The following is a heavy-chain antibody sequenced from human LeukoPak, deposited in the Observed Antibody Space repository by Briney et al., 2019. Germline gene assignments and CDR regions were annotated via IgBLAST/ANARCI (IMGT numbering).Heavy chain of an antibody. CDR3: ARDPITMVRGVSYYYGMDV. V-gene: IGHV4-59*01. CDR1: GGSISSYY. D-gene: IGHD3-10*01. Sequence: PSETLSLTCTVSGGSISSYYWSLIRQPPGKGREWIGYIYYSGSTNYNPSLKGRVTISVDTSKNQFSLKLSSVTAADTAVYYCARDPITMVRGVSYYYGMDVWGKGTTVTVSS. J-gene: IGHJ6*04. CDR2: IYYSGST.